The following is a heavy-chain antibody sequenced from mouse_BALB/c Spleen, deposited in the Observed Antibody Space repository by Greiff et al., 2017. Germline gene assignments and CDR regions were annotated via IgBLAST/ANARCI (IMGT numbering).Heavy chain of an antibody. CDR1: GYSFTSYW. J-gene: IGHJ2*01. V-gene: IGHV1-5*01. D-gene: IGHD1-1*01. CDR2: IYPGNSDT. CDR3: TNDYYGYFDY. Sequence: VQLQQSGTVLARPGASVKMSCKASGYSFTSYWMHWVKQRPGQGLEWIGAIYPGNSDTSYNQKFKGKAKLTAVTSASTAYMELSSLTNEDSAVYYCTNDYYGYFDYWGQGTTLTVSS.